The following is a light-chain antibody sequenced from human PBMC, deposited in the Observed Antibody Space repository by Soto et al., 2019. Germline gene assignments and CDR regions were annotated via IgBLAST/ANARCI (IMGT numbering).Light chain of an antibody. CDR1: QSVSRR. J-gene: IGKJ5*01. Sequence: DIPMTQSPSTLSASVGDRITITCRASQSVSRRLAWYQQKPGKAPKLLIYDASGRATGIPDRFSGSGSGTDFTLTISRLEPEDFAVYYCQQYSSSLITFGQGTRLEIK. CDR2: DAS. V-gene: IGKV1-5*01. CDR3: QQYSSSLIT.